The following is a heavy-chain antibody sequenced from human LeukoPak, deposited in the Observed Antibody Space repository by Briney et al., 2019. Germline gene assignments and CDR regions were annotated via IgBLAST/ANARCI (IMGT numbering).Heavy chain of an antibody. CDR2: IRYNGNNQ. J-gene: IGHJ4*02. V-gene: IGHV3-30*02. D-gene: IGHD6-13*01. Sequence: GGSLRLSCAASGFTFSSYGMHWVRQAPGKGLEWVAFIRYNGNNQYYADSVKGRFTISRDNSKNYLYLQMNSLRAEDTALYYCAKGTSSWHEFDSWGQGTLVTVSS. CDR3: AKGTSSWHEFDS. CDR1: GFTFSSYG.